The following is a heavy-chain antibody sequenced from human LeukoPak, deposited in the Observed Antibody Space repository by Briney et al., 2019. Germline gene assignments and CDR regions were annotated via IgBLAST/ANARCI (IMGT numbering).Heavy chain of an antibody. CDR1: GGSISSYY. CDR3: ARDSSVAGIGNAFDI. D-gene: IGHD6-19*01. CDR2: IYYSGRT. J-gene: IGHJ3*02. V-gene: IGHV4-59*01. Sequence: SETLSLTRTVSGGSISSYYWRWIRQPPGKGLEWVGYIYYSGRTNYNPSLKSRVTISVDTSKNQFSLKLSSVTAADTAVYYCARDSSVAGIGNAFDIWGQGTMVTVSS.